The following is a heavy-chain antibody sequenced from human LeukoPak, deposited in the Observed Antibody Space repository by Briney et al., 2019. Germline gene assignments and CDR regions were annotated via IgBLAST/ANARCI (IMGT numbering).Heavy chain of an antibody. J-gene: IGHJ4*02. V-gene: IGHV3-7*02. CDR2: IKQDGSDK. CDR1: GFTFSRFW. D-gene: IGHD2-15*01. Sequence: EGSLRLSCTASGFTFSRFWMSWVRQAPGKGLEWVAHIKQDGSDKYYVDSVKGRFTISRDNAENSVDLQMNSLTAEDTAVYYCTRQDCSGGSCSYVDYRGQGTLVTVSS. CDR3: TRQDCSGGSCSYVDY.